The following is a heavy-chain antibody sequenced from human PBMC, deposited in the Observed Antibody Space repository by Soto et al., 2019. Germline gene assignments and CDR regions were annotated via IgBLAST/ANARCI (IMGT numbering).Heavy chain of an antibody. CDR1: GGTFSSYT. CDR2: IIPILGIA. V-gene: IGHV1-69*02. D-gene: IGHD5-18*01. J-gene: IGHJ4*02. CDR3: ARGIQLLGGQVDY. Sequence: QVQLVQSGAEVKKPGSSVKVSCKASGGTFSSYTISWVRQAPGQGLEWMGRIIPILGIANYAQKFQGRVKXTXDXXTSKDYMELSSLRSEDTAVYYCARGIQLLGGQVDYWGQGTLVTVSS.